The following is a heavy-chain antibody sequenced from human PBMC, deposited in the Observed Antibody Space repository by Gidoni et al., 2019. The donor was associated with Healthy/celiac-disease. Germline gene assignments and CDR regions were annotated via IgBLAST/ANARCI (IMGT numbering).Heavy chain of an antibody. J-gene: IGHJ6*02. CDR2: IIPIFGTA. CDR1: GGIFSSYA. V-gene: IGHV1-69*01. D-gene: IGHD6-13*01. CDR3: ARVLYSGGSSWYVDYYYGMDV. Sequence: QVQLVQSGAEVKKPGSSVKVSCKASGGIFSSYAISWVRQAPGQGLEWMGGIIPIFGTANYAQKFQGRVTITADESTSTAYMELSSLRSEDTAVYYCARVLYSGGSSWYVDYYYGMDVWGQGTTVTVSS.